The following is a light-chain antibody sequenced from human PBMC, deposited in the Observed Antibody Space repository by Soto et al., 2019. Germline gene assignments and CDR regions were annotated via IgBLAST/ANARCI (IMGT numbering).Light chain of an antibody. CDR1: QGISNY. Sequence: DIQMTQSPSSLSASVGDRVTITCRASQGISNYLAWYQQKPGKVPKLLIYAASTLQSGVPSRFSGSGSGTDFTLTISSLQPEDVATYYCQKSVPRLTFGGGTKVEIK. V-gene: IGKV1-27*01. J-gene: IGKJ4*01. CDR2: AAS. CDR3: QKSVPRLT.